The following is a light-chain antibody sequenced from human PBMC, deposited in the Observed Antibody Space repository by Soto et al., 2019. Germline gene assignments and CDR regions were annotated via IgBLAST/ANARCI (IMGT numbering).Light chain of an antibody. V-gene: IGLV2-14*01. Sequence: QSVLTQPASVSGSPGQSITISCTGTSSDIGGYNYVSWYQQHPGKAPKLMIYEVSNRPSGVSNRFSGSKSGNTASLTISGLHAEDEADYYCSSFRSTTTLFGGGTKLTVL. CDR1: SSDIGGYNY. CDR3: SSFRSTTTL. J-gene: IGLJ2*01. CDR2: EVS.